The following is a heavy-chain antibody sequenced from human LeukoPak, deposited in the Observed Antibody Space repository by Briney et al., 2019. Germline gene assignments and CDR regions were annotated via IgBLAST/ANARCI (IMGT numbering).Heavy chain of an antibody. CDR3: ARFDSSGQINFDY. J-gene: IGHJ4*02. D-gene: IGHD3-22*01. CDR1: GGSISGGDYY. CDR2: IYYSGST. V-gene: IGHV4-30-4*01. Sequence: PSETLSLTCAVSGGSISGGDYYWSWIRQPPGKGLEWIGYIYYSGSTYYNPSLKSRVTISVDTSKNQFSLKLSSVTAADTAVYYCARFDSSGQINFDYWGQGTLVTVSS.